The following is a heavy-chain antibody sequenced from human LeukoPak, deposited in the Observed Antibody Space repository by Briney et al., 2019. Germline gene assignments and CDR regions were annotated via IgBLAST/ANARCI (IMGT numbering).Heavy chain of an antibody. J-gene: IGHJ4*02. Sequence: QPGGSLRLSCAASEFTFSNSWMTWVRQAPGKGLEWAANIKQDGSEKYYVDSVKGRFTISRDNAKNSLYLQMNSLRAEDTAVYYCACRRWKTSAVDYWGQGTLVTVSS. CDR1: EFTFSNSW. CDR2: IKQDGSEK. CDR3: ACRRWKTSAVDY. V-gene: IGHV3-7*01. D-gene: IGHD4-23*01.